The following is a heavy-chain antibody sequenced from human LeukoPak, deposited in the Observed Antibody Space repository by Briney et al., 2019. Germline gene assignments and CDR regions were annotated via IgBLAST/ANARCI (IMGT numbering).Heavy chain of an antibody. CDR1: RGSISSTYYY. V-gene: IGHV4-39*07. CDR3: ARLNGKGKGPLDY. D-gene: IGHD4-17*01. Sequence: SETLSLTCTVSRGSISSTYYYWGWIRQPPGKGLEWIGSIYHSGSTYYNPSLKSRVTISVDTSKNQFSLKLSSVTAADTAVYYCARLNGKGKGPLDYWGQGTLVTVSS. CDR2: IYHSGST. J-gene: IGHJ4*02.